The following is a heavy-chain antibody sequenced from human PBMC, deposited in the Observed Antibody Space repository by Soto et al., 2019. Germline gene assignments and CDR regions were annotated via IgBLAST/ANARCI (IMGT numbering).Heavy chain of an antibody. CDR1: GGSISSYY. V-gene: IGHV4-59*01. CDR2: IFYSGIT. CDR3: ARRRGPHDY. J-gene: IGHJ4*02. Sequence: SETLSLTCTVSGGSISSYYWSWIRQPPGKGLEWIGCIFYSGITNYNPSLKSRVTISVDTSKNQFSLKLSSVTAADTAVYYCARRRGPHDYWGQGTLVTVSS.